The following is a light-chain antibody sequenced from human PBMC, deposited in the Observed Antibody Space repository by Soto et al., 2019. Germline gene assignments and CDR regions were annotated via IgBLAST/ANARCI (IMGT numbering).Light chain of an antibody. Sequence: DIQLTQSPSFLSASVGDRVTITCRASQGIANYLVWYQQKPGRAPELLIYLASTLQSGVPSRFSGGGSGTEFTLTISSLQPEDFATYYCQQLSRFPLSFGGGTEVEIK. J-gene: IGKJ4*01. CDR2: LAS. CDR1: QGIANY. CDR3: QQLSRFPLS. V-gene: IGKV1-9*01.